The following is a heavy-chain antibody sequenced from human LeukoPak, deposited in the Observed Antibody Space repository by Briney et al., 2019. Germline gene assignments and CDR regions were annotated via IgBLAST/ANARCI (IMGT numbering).Heavy chain of an antibody. Sequence: ASVKVSCKASGYTFTSYDINWVRQATGQGLEWMGWMNPNSGNTGYAQKFQGRVTITRNTSISTAYMELSSLRSEDTAVYYCARDLQGHPFILFPPFGYWGQGTLVTVSS. CDR2: MNPNSGNT. V-gene: IGHV1-8*03. J-gene: IGHJ4*02. D-gene: IGHD3-10*01. CDR3: ARDLQGHPFILFPPFGY. CDR1: GYTFTSYD.